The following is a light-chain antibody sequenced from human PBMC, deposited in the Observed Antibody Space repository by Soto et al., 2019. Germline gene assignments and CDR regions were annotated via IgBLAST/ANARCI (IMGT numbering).Light chain of an antibody. J-gene: IGKJ4*01. CDR3: QHYNTYSD. V-gene: IGKV1-5*03. CDR1: QSISAW. Sequence: DIQMTQSPSTLPASVGDRVTITCRASQSISAWLAWYQQKPGKAPKLLIYKASILESGVPLRFSGSGSGTEFTLTISSLQPDDFATYYCQHYNTYSDFGGGTKVEIK. CDR2: KAS.